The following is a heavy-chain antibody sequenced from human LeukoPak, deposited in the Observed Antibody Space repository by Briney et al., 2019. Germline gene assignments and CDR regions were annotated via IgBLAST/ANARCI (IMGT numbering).Heavy chain of an antibody. Sequence: PSLKVSCKASGYTFTTYAMHSVRQAPGHRLERMGWINAGNGNTKYSQKLQGRVTITRDTSASTAYMELSSLRSEDTAVYYCARGVGSGWYAAFDIWGEGTMVTVSS. D-gene: IGHD6-19*01. V-gene: IGHV1-3*01. CDR2: INAGNGNT. J-gene: IGHJ3*02. CDR1: GYTFTTYA. CDR3: ARGVGSGWYAAFDI.